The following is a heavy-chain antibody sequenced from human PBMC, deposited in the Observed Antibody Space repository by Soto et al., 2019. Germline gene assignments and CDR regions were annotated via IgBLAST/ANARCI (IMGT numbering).Heavy chain of an antibody. V-gene: IGHV3-21*01. J-gene: IGHJ5*02. CDR2: ISSSSSYI. CDR3: AREHVIAARPYNRFDP. CDR1: GFTFSSYS. D-gene: IGHD6-6*01. Sequence: GGSLRLSCAASGFTFSSYSMNWVRQAPGKGLEWVSSISSSSSYIYYADSVKGRFTISRDNAKNSLYLQMNSLRAEDTAVYYCAREHVIAARPYNRFDPWGQGTLVTVSS.